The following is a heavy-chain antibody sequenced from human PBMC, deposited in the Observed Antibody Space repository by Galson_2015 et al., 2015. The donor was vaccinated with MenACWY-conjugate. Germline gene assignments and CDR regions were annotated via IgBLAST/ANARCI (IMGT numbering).Heavy chain of an antibody. CDR3: ARMYSSGWYPNFDY. CDR2: INTNTGNP. Sequence: SVKVSCKASGYTFTSYAMNWVRQAPGQGLEWMGWINTNTGNPTYARGFTGRFVFSLDTSVSTAYLQISSLKAEDTAVYYCARMYSSGWYPNFDYWGQGTLVTVSS. D-gene: IGHD6-19*01. J-gene: IGHJ4*02. V-gene: IGHV7-4-1*02. CDR1: GYTFTSYA.